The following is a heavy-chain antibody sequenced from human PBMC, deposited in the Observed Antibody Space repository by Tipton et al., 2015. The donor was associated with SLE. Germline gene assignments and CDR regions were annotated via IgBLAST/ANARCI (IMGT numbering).Heavy chain of an antibody. Sequence: TLSLTCTVSGGSISSRSHYWGWIRQPPGKGLEWIGSIYYTRTTYYSPSLKSRVTISVDASKNQFSLNLSSVTAADTAVYYCAREYEGGRNFLPRDYSRYSLGYYYGRDVWGQGTTVTVSS. V-gene: IGHV4-39*07. CDR2: IYYTRTT. CDR1: GGSISSRSHY. J-gene: IGHJ6*02. D-gene: IGHD2-15*01. CDR3: AREYEGGRNFLPRDYSRYSLGYYYGRDV.